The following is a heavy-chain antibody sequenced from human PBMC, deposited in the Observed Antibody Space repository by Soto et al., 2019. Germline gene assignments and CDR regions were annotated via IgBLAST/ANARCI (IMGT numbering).Heavy chain of an antibody. J-gene: IGHJ5*02. CDR2: IYYSGST. Sequence: PSETLSLTCTVSGGSISSGGYYWSWIRQHPGKGLEWIGYIYYSGSTYYNPSRKSRVTISVDTSKNQFSLKLSSVTAADTAVYYCATGYCSSTSGYSDWFDPWGQGTLVTVS. V-gene: IGHV4-31*03. CDR3: ATGYCSSTSGYSDWFDP. D-gene: IGHD2-2*03. CDR1: GGSISSGGYY.